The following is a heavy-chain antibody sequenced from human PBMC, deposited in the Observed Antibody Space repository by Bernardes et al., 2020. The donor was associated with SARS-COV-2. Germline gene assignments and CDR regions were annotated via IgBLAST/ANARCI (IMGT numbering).Heavy chain of an antibody. CDR2: ISSSSSTI. J-gene: IGHJ6*02. Sequence: GGSLRLSCAASGFTFSSYSMNWVRQAPGKGLEWVSYISSSSSTIYYADSVKGRFTISRDNAKNSLYLQMNSLRDEDTAVYYCARDPAVAGTRYYYYYYGMDVWGQGTTVTVSS. V-gene: IGHV3-48*02. CDR3: ARDPAVAGTRYYYYYYGMDV. CDR1: GFTFSSYS. D-gene: IGHD6-19*01.